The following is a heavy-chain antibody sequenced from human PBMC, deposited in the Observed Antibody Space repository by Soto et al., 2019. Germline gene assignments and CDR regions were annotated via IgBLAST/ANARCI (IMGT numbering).Heavy chain of an antibody. Sequence: PGGSLRLSCAASGFTFSSYSMSWVRQAPGKGLEWVSSISSSSSYIYYADSVKGRFTISRDNAKNSLYLQMNSLRAEDTAVYYCARGSVPYCGGDCPYYFDYWGQGTLVTVSS. CDR3: ARGSVPYCGGDCPYYFDY. V-gene: IGHV3-21*01. D-gene: IGHD2-21*02. CDR1: GFTFSSYS. J-gene: IGHJ4*02. CDR2: ISSSSSYI.